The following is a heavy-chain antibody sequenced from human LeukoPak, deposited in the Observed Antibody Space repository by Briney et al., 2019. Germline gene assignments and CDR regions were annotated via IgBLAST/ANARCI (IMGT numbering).Heavy chain of an antibody. CDR1: GASITTYY. V-gene: IGHV4-4*09. CDR3: ARAPRLLDS. CDR2: IYNAIT. D-gene: IGHD1-1*01. Sequence: SETLSLTCTVSGASITTYYWTWIPQAPGKGLEFIAYIYNAITNYNSSLKSRATISIDAFKNQVSLRLSSVPAADTAVYYYARAPRLLDSWGQGILVTVSS. J-gene: IGHJ4*02.